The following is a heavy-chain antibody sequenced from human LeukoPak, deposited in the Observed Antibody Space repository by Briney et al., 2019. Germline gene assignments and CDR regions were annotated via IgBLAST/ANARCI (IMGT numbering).Heavy chain of an antibody. Sequence: GGSLRLSCAASGFTFSSYGIHWVRQAPGKGLEWVAFIRYDGNNKYYADSVKGRFTISRDNSKNTLYLQMNSLRAEDTAVYYCAVHNSGFCYWGQGTQVTVSS. V-gene: IGHV3-30*02. CDR2: IRYDGNNK. CDR3: AVHNSGFCY. D-gene: IGHD3-22*01. J-gene: IGHJ4*02. CDR1: GFTFSSYG.